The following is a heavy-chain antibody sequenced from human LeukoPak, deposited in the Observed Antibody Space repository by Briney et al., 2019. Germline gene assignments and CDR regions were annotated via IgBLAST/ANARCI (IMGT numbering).Heavy chain of an antibody. CDR1: GGSFSGYY. CDR3: ARGRGISTGYYFPTYYYGMDV. D-gene: IGHD3-9*01. Sequence: SETLSLTCAVYGGSFSGYYWSWIRQPPGKGLEWIGEIKHSGSTNYNPSLKSRVTISVDTSKKQFSLKLSSVTAADTAVYYCARGRGISTGYYFPTYYYGMDVWGKGTTVTVSS. J-gene: IGHJ6*04. CDR2: IKHSGST. V-gene: IGHV4-34*01.